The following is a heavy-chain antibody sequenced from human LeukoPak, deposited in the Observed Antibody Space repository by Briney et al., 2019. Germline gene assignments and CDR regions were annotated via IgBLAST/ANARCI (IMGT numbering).Heavy chain of an antibody. J-gene: IGHJ4*02. V-gene: IGHV4-4*09. CDR2: IYSSVST. CDR3: ARHNYFDY. Sequence: PSETLSLTCTVSGDSINDHYWSWIRQPPGEGLEWIGYIYSSVSTNYNPSLKSRVTISIDTSKSQFSLKLTSVTAADTAVYYCARHNYFDYWGQGTLVTVSS. CDR1: GDSINDHY.